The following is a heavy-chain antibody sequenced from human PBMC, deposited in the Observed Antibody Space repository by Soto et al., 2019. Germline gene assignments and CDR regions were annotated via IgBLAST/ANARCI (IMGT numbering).Heavy chain of an antibody. CDR3: AKGGVDIVLVPAAFDY. V-gene: IGHV3-30*18. Sequence: QVQLVESGGGVVQPGRSLRLSCAASGFTFSSYGMHWVRQAPGKGLEWVAVISYDGSNKYYADSVKGRFTISRDNSKNPLYLQMNSLRAEDTAVYYCAKGGVDIVLVPAAFDYWGQGTLVTVSS. J-gene: IGHJ4*02. CDR1: GFTFSSYG. D-gene: IGHD2-2*01. CDR2: ISYDGSNK.